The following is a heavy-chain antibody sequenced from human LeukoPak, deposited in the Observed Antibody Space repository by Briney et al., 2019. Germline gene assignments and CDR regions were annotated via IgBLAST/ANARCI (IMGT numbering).Heavy chain of an antibody. CDR2: IIPIFGTA. CDR1: GGTFSSYA. V-gene: IGHV1-69*01. D-gene: IGHD7-27*01. CDR3: ARGLREDWGSMDV. J-gene: IGHJ6*03. Sequence: GSSVKVSFKASGGTFSSYAISWVRQAPGQGLEWMGGIIPIFGTANYAQKFLGRVTITADESTSTAYMELSSLRSEDTAAYYCARGLREDWGSMDVWGKGTTVTVSS.